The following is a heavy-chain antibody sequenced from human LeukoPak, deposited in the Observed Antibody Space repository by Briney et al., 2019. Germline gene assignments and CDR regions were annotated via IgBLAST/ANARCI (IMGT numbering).Heavy chain of an antibody. CDR1: GGSISSYY. J-gene: IGHJ5*02. V-gene: IGHV4-4*09. Sequence: SETLSLTCTVSGGSISSYYWSWIRQPPGKGLEWIGYIYTSGSTNYNPSLKSPATISVDTSKNQFSLKLSSVPAADTAVYYCARRSSRQFDPWGQGTLVTVSS. CDR3: ARRSSRQFDP. CDR2: IYTSGST. D-gene: IGHD6-6*01.